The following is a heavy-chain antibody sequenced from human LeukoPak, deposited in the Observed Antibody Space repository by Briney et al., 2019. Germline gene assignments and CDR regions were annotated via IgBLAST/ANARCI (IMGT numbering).Heavy chain of an antibody. Sequence: GASVKVSCKASGYTFTSYGISWVRQAPGQGLEWMGWTSAYNGNTNYAQKLQGRVTMTTDTSTSTAYMELRSLRSDDTAVYYCARYRLSGWYGGTDYWGQGTLVTVSS. D-gene: IGHD6-19*01. J-gene: IGHJ4*02. CDR2: TSAYNGNT. CDR3: ARYRLSGWYGGTDY. V-gene: IGHV1-18*01. CDR1: GYTFTSYG.